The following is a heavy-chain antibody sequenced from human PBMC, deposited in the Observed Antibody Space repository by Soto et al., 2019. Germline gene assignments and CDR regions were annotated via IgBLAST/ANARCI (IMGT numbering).Heavy chain of an antibody. D-gene: IGHD6-19*01. J-gene: IGHJ5*01. CDR3: AKNATSGWYDS. CDR2: ISDSDAYT. CDR1: VFTFINYA. Sequence: GCSLRLSCASSVFTFINYAMTWVRQAPGKGLEWVSGISDSDAYTYYAESVKGRFTISRDNSKNTVYLQMNSLRDEDTAVYYCAKNATSGWYDSWGQGALVTVSS. V-gene: IGHV3-23*01.